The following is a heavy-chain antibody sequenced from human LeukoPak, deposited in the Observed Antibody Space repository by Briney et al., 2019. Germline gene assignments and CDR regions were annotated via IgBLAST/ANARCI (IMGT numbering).Heavy chain of an antibody. CDR3: ARSGDSFFDY. J-gene: IGHJ4*02. D-gene: IGHD2-21*02. CDR1: GFTFSSYW. V-gene: IGHV3-74*03. CDR2: INSDGSSI. Sequence: GGSPRLSCAASGFTFSSYWMHWVRQAPGKGLVWVSRINSDGSSIMYADSVKGRFTISRDNARNTLYLQMNSLRAEDTAVYYCARSGDSFFDYWGQGTLVTVSS.